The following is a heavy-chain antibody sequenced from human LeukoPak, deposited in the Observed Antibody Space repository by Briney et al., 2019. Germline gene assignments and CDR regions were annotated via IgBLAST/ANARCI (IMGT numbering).Heavy chain of an antibody. CDR1: GFTFSNAW. J-gene: IGHJ4*02. V-gene: IGHV3-15*01. D-gene: IGHD3-22*01. Sequence: PGVSLRLSCAASGFTFSNAWMSWVRQAPGKGLEWVGRIKSKTDGGTTDYAAPVKGRFTISRDDSKNTLYLQMNSLKTEDTAVYYCTTSLVCYYDSSGYQCGYFDYWGQGTLVTVSS. CDR2: IKSKTDGGTT. CDR3: TTSLVCYYDSSGYQCGYFDY.